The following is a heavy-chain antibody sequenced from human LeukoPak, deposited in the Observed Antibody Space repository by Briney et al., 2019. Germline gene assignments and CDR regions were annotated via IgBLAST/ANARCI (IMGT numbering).Heavy chain of an antibody. D-gene: IGHD4-23*01. Sequence: GGALRLSCADSGFTFSSYLMSWVRQAPGKGLERVANIKQDGSEKYYVDSVKGRFTISRDNAKKSLYLQMNSLRAEDTAVYYCARDFLSLGYSASKYYYYYYMDVWGKGTTVTVSS. J-gene: IGHJ6*03. CDR1: GFTFSSYL. V-gene: IGHV3-7*01. CDR3: ARDFLSLGYSASKYYYYYYMDV. CDR2: IKQDGSEK.